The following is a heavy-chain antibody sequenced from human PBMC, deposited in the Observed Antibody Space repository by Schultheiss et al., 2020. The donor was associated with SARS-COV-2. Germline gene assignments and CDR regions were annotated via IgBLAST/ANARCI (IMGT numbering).Heavy chain of an antibody. D-gene: IGHD2-2*02. CDR2: INPSGGST. Sequence: ASVKVSCKASGVTFTDYGISWVRQAPGQGFEWMGMINPSGGSTSYSQKFQGRVTMTRDTSASTVYMELSSLRSEDTAVYYCAVAIVPVAIYGMDVWGQGTTVTVSS. CDR1: GVTFTDYG. CDR3: AVAIVPVAIYGMDV. J-gene: IGHJ6*02. V-gene: IGHV1-46*01.